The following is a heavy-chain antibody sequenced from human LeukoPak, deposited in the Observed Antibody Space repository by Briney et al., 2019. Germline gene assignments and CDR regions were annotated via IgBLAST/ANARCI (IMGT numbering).Heavy chain of an antibody. D-gene: IGHD2-15*01. CDR2: IYYSGST. J-gene: IGHJ6*02. CDR1: GGSISSYY. CDR3: ARDVRCSGGSCYPKTEYYYYGMDV. V-gene: IGHV4-59*01. Sequence: SETLSLTCTVSGGSISSYYWSWIRQPPGKGLEWIGYIYYSGSTNYNPSLKSRVTISVDTSKNQFSLKLSSLRSEDTAVYYCARDVRCSGGSCYPKTEYYYYGMDVWGQGTTVTVSS.